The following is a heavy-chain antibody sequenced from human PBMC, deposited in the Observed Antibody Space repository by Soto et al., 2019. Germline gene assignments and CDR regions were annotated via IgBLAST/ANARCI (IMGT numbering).Heavy chain of an antibody. V-gene: IGHV3-23*01. CDR1: GFTFSNYV. Sequence: EVQLLESGGGLVQPGGSLRLSCATSGFTFSNYVMSWVRQGPGEGLEWVSGISGSGDTTYYGDSVKGRFTISRDNSKNTLHLQMNSLRAEDTALYYCAKVRDYYDSSGHYYTDSFDIWGQGTMVTVSS. CDR2: ISGSGDTT. CDR3: AKVRDYYDSSGHYYTDSFDI. D-gene: IGHD3-22*01. J-gene: IGHJ3*02.